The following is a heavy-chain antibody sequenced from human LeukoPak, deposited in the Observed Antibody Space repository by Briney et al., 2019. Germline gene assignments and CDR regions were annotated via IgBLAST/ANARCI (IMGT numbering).Heavy chain of an antibody. V-gene: IGHV3-11*01. D-gene: IGHD3-22*01. CDR1: GFTFSDYY. CDR2: ISSSGSTI. CDR3: ARAYYYDSSGYLNY. Sequence: PGGSLRLSCAASGFTFSDYYMSWIRQAPGKGLEWVSYISSSGSTIYYADSGKGRFTISRDNAKNSLYLQMNSLRAEDTAVYYCARAYYYDSSGYLNYWGQGTLVTVSS. J-gene: IGHJ4*02.